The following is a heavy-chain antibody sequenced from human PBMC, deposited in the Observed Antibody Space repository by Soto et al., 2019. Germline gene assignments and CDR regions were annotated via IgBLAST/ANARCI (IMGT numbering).Heavy chain of an antibody. J-gene: IGHJ4*02. CDR2: IYYSGST. D-gene: IGHD1-1*01. CDR1: GGSISSGGYY. CDR3: ARETTVFFSFDY. V-gene: IGHV4-31*03. Sequence: SETLSLTCTVSGGSISSGGYYWSWIRQHPGKGLEWIGYIYYSGSTYYNPSLKSRVTISVDTSKNQFSLKLSSVTAADTAVYYCARETTVFFSFDYWRQRTLVTVSS.